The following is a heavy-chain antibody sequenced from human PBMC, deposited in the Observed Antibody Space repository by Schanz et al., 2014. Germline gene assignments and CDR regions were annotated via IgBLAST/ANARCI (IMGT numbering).Heavy chain of an antibody. CDR1: GFTVNTNY. J-gene: IGHJ3*01. CDR2: MYINSGST. V-gene: IGHV3-53*01. D-gene: IGHD5-12*01. Sequence: EVQLVESGGGLIQPGGSLRLSCAVSGFTVNTNYMSWVRQAPGKGLEWISSMYINSGSTQYADSVKGRFIISRDSSKNTLFLQMNSLRAEATDVYFCARDGGRDGYNVAFDVWGQGTLVTVSS. CDR3: ARDGGRDGYNVAFDV.